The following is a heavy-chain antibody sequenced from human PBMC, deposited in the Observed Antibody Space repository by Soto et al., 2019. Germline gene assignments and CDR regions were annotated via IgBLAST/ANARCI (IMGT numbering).Heavy chain of an antibody. V-gene: IGHV3-30*18. Sequence: QVQLVESGGGVVQPGRSLRLSCAASGFTFSSYGMHWVRQAPGKGLEWVAVISYDGSNEYYADSVKGRFTISRDNFKNTLYLQMNSLRAEDTAVYYCAKDAPVLRYFDWLLNHDAFDIWGQGTMVTVSS. CDR2: ISYDGSNE. CDR1: GFTFSSYG. D-gene: IGHD3-9*01. CDR3: AKDAPVLRYFDWLLNHDAFDI. J-gene: IGHJ3*02.